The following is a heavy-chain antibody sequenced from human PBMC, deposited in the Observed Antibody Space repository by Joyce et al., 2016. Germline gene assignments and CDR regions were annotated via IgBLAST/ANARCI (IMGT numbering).Heavy chain of an antibody. V-gene: IGHV3-74*01. Sequence: EVQLVESGGGLVQPGGSLRLSCAASGFSFSGYWIHWVRQAPGKGCVWVSRINTDGSSTRFADSVKGRFTISRDNAKNTLYLQMNSLRAEDTAVYYCVRGISARPGGPNWFDPWGQGTLVTVSS. CDR2: INTDGSST. D-gene: IGHD6-6*01. J-gene: IGHJ5*02. CDR1: GFSFSGYW. CDR3: VRGISARPGGPNWFDP.